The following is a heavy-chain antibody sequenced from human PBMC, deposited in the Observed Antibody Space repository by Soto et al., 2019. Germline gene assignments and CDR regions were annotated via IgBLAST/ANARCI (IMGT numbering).Heavy chain of an antibody. J-gene: IGHJ4*02. CDR2: INAGNGNT. V-gene: IGHV1-3*01. Sequence: ASVKVSCKASGYTFNSYAMHWVRQAPGQRLEWMGWINAGNGNTKYSQKFQGRVTITRDTSASTAYMELSSLRSEDTAVYYCARGPGGPDGPGDYWGQGTLDTVSS. CDR1: GYTFNSYA. CDR3: ARGPGGPDGPGDY. D-gene: IGHD2-15*01.